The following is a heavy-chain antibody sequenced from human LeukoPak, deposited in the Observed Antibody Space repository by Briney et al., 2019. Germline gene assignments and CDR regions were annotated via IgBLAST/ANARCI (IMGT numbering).Heavy chain of an antibody. CDR3: ARDRLAGGNYYYGMDV. D-gene: IGHD3-16*01. CDR1: GFTFSSYA. Sequence: GGSLRLSCAASGFTFSSYAMHWVRQAPGKGLEWVAVISYDGSNKYYADSVKGRFTISRDNSKNTLYLQMNSLRAEDTAVYYCARDRLAGGNYYYGMDVWGQGTTVTVSS. CDR2: ISYDGSNK. J-gene: IGHJ6*02. V-gene: IGHV3-30-3*01.